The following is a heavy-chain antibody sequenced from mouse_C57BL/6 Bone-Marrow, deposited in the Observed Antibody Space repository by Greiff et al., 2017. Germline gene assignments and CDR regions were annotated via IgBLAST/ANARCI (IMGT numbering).Heavy chain of an antibody. J-gene: IGHJ1*03. CDR3: ARKRGSGWYFDV. CDR2: IWSGGST. Sequence: QVQLQQSGPGLVQPSQSLSITCTVSGFSLTSYGVHWVRQSPGKGLEWLGVIWSGGSTDYNVAFISRLSISKDNSKSQVFFKMNSLQADDTAIYYCARKRGSGWYFDVWGTGTTVTVSS. D-gene: IGHD1-3*01. V-gene: IGHV2-2*01. CDR1: GFSLTSYG.